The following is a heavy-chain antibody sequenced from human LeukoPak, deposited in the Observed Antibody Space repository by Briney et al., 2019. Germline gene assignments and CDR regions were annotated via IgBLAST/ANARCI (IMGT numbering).Heavy chain of an antibody. D-gene: IGHD1-7*01. J-gene: IGHJ4*02. Sequence: SVKVSCKASGGTFSSYAISWVRQAPGQRLEWMGRIIPILGIANYAQKFQGRVTITADKSTSTAYMELSSLRSEDTAVYYCARARQGRWNYEDYWGQGTLVTVSS. CDR1: GGTFSSYA. CDR3: ARARQGRWNYEDY. CDR2: IIPILGIA. V-gene: IGHV1-69*04.